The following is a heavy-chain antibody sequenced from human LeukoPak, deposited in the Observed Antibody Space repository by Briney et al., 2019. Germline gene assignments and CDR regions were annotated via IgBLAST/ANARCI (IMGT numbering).Heavy chain of an antibody. D-gene: IGHD1-14*01. J-gene: IGHJ3*02. CDR1: GGSISSYY. V-gene: IGHV4-59*01. CDR3: AREPVEDAFDI. CDR2: IYYSGST. Sequence: SETLSLTCTVSGGSISSYYWSWIRQPPGKGLEWIGYIYYSGSTNYNPSLKSRVTISVDTSKNQFSLKLSSVTAADTAVYYSAREPVEDAFDIWGQGTMVTVSS.